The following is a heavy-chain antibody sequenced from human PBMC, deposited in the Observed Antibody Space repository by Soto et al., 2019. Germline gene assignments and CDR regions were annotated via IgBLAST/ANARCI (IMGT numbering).Heavy chain of an antibody. V-gene: IGHV1-46*01. CDR2: INPSLGRA. CDR3: ARAPYSSTSFFFDY. CDR1: GFSFTSNH. J-gene: IGHJ4*02. Sequence: VASVKVSCKTSGFSFTSNHIHWLRQAPGQGLEWMGVINPSLGRANYAQKFQDRVAMTWDTSTTTVYMELSGLRSDDTAVYYCARAPYSSTSFFFDYWGQGALVTVSS. D-gene: IGHD6-6*01.